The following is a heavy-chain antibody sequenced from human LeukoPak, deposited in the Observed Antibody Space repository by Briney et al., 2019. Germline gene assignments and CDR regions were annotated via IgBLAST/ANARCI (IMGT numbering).Heavy chain of an antibody. D-gene: IGHD3-3*02. CDR1: GYSISSGHY. CDR3: ARHPGFPHLGFDY. CDR2: IYHSGST. V-gene: IGHV4-38-2*02. Sequence: SETLSLTCSVSGYSISSGHYWGWNRQPPGKGLEWIGSIYHSGSTYYNPSLKSRVTISVDTSKNQLSLKLSSVTAADTAVYYCARHPGFPHLGFDYWGQGTLVTVSS. J-gene: IGHJ4*02.